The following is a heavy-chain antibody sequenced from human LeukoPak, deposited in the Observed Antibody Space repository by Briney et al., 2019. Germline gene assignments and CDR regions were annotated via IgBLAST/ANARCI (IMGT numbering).Heavy chain of an antibody. CDR1: GFTFSKYW. D-gene: IGHD3-22*01. J-gene: IGHJ1*01. V-gene: IGHV3-74*01. CDR3: ATGNYYDSRGYYTFGY. CDR2: INGDGSTT. Sequence: GGSLRLSCAASGFTFSKYWMHWVRQVPGKGQVWVSLINGDGSTTNYADFVKGRFTIPRDNAKNTLSLQVNSLRAEDTAVYYCATGNYYDSRGYYTFGYWGQGTLVTVSS.